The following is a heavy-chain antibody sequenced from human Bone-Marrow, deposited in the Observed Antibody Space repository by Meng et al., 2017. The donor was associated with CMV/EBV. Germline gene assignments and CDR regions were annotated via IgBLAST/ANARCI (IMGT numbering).Heavy chain of an antibody. D-gene: IGHD2-2*02. Sequence: ASVKVSCKASGYTFNTYGIDWVRQAPGQGLEWMGWISTYNGNTKFAQKFQGRVTMTTDTSTSTAYMELSSLRSEDTAVYYCARGRYQLLYGYYGMDVWGQGPTVTGSS. CDR2: ISTYNGNT. CDR3: ARGRYQLLYGYYGMDV. CDR1: GYTFNTYG. J-gene: IGHJ6*01. V-gene: IGHV1-18*01.